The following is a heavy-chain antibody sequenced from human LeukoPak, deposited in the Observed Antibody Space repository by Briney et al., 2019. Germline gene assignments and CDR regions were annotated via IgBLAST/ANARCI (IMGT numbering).Heavy chain of an antibody. CDR1: GGSISSSAYY. J-gene: IGHJ4*02. CDR3: ARQAVGGRVGTTIDH. V-gene: IGHV4-39*01. CDR2: IYNSGYA. D-gene: IGHD1-26*01. Sequence: KTSETLSLTCTVSGGSISSSAYYWGWIRQPPGKGLDWIGNIYNSGYANYSPSLKSRVTISVDTSKNQFSLKLSSVTAADTAVYYCARQAVGGRVGTTIDHWGQGTLVTVSA.